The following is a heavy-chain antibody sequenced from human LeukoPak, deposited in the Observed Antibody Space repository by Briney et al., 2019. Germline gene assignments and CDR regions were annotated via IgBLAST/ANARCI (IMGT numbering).Heavy chain of an antibody. V-gene: IGHV4-4*07. J-gene: IGHJ5*02. D-gene: IGHD2-2*01. CDR3: ARDRCSSTSCYWWFDP. CDR1: GGSISSYY. Sequence: SETLSLTCTVSGGSISSYYWSWIRQPAGKGLEWIGRIYTSGSTNYNPSLKSRVTMSVGTSKNQFSLKLSSVTAADTAVYYCARDRCSSTSCYWWFDPWGRGTLVTVSS. CDR2: IYTSGST.